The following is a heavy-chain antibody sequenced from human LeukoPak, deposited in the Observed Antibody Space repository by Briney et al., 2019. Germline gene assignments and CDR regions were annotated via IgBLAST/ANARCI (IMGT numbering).Heavy chain of an antibody. Sequence: PGGSLRLSCAASGFTFSRHSMSWVRQAPGKGLEWVSYISGSSSAIFYADSVKGRFTISRDNAKNSLSLQMNSLRDEDTAVYYCVRHLPSNYGMDVWGQGITVTVSS. CDR3: VRHLPSNYGMDV. D-gene: IGHD3-3*02. CDR1: GFTFSRHS. J-gene: IGHJ6*02. CDR2: ISGSSSAI. V-gene: IGHV3-48*02.